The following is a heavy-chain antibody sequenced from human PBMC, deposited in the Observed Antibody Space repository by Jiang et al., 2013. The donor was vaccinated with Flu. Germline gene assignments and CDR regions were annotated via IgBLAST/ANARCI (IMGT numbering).Heavy chain of an antibody. Sequence: VQLLESGEAWYSLGGPVRLSCAASGFTFSSYAMSWVRQAPGKGLEWVSAISGSGGSTYYADSVKGRFTISRDNSKNTLYLQMNSLRAEDTAVYYCAKAAIYDFSKDFDYWGQGTLVTVSS. CDR3: AKAAIYDFSKDFDY. CDR2: ISGSGGST. D-gene: IGHD3-3*01. CDR1: GFTFSSYA. J-gene: IGHJ4*02. V-gene: IGHV3-23*01.